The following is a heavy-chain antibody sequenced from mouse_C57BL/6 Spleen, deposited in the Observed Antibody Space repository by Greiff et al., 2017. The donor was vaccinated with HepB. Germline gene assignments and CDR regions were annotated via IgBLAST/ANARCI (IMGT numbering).Heavy chain of an antibody. Sequence: VQLQQPGAELVKPGASVKLSCKASGYTFTSYWMHWVKQRPGQGLEWIGMIHPNSGSTNDNEKFKSKATLTVDISSSTAYMQLSSLTSEDSAVYYCARSGDYDGFAYWGQGTLVTVSA. CDR3: ARSGDYDGFAY. V-gene: IGHV1-64*01. J-gene: IGHJ3*01. D-gene: IGHD2-4*01. CDR2: IHPNSGST. CDR1: GYTFTSYW.